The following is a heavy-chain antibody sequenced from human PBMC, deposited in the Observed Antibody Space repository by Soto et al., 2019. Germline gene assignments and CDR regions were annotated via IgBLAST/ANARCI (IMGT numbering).Heavy chain of an antibody. CDR3: ARDILPQWLTSYFFDF. V-gene: IGHV3-30-3*01. CDR1: GFTFSRYS. Sequence: QVQLVESGGGVVQPGRSLRLSCAASGFTFSRYSMNWVCQAPGKGLEWVAVISFEGNNKYYADSVKGRFTISRDDSNNTLYLQMNTLRAEDTAVYYCARDILPQWLTSYFFDFWGQGTLVTVSS. J-gene: IGHJ4*02. CDR2: ISFEGNNK. D-gene: IGHD6-19*01.